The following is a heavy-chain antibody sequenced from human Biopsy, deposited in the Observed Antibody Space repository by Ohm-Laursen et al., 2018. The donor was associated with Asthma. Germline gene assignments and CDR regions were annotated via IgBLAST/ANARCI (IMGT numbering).Heavy chain of an antibody. CDR1: GLMFRSFG. V-gene: IGHV3-30*18. CDR2: ISYDGNHK. CDR3: AKRRGYSGHDNDY. Sequence: SLRLSCTASGLMFRSFGIHWVRQAPGKGLEWVAVISYDGNHKFYEDSVKGRFTISRDNSKNTLYLQMNSLRTEDTAVYYCAKRRGYSGHDNDYWGQGTLVIVSS. J-gene: IGHJ4*02. D-gene: IGHD5-12*01.